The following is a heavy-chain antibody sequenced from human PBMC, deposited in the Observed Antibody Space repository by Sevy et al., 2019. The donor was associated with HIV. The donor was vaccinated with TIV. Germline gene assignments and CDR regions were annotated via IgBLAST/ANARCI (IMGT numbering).Heavy chain of an antibody. CDR2: IIPIFGTA. V-gene: IGHV1-69*13. Sequence: ASVKVSCKASGGTFSSYAISWVRQAPGQGLEWMGGIIPIFGTANYAQKFQGRVTITADESTSTAYMELSSLRSEDTAVYYCARPIRAASSSIVNAFDIWGQGTMVTVSS. CDR1: GGTFSSYA. CDR3: ARPIRAASSSIVNAFDI. J-gene: IGHJ3*02. D-gene: IGHD6-6*01.